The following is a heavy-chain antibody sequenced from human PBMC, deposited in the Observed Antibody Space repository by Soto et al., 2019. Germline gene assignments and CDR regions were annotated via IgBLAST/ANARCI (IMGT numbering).Heavy chain of an antibody. CDR1: GFTFSSYG. CDR2: ISHDGSTK. J-gene: IGHJ5*02. D-gene: IGHD5-18*01. Sequence: QVQMVESGGGVVQPGTSLRLSCAASGFTFSSYGMHWVRQAPGKGLAWVAVISHDGSTKYYADSVKGRFTISRDNSKNTVYLQMNSLRVEDTAVYYCANQIQTDHWGQGTLVIVSS. V-gene: IGHV3-30*18. CDR3: ANQIQTDH.